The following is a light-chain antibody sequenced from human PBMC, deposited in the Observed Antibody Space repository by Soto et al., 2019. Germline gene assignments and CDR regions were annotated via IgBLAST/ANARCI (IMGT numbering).Light chain of an antibody. J-gene: IGKJ1*01. CDR3: QEYNSYST. CDR1: QSISSW. Sequence: DIQMTQSPSPLSASVGDRVTITVRASQSISSWLAWYQQKPGKAPKLLIYDASSLESGVQSRFSGSGSGTEFTLTIRSLQPDDFATYYCQEYNSYSTFGQGTKVDIK. CDR2: DAS. V-gene: IGKV1-5*01.